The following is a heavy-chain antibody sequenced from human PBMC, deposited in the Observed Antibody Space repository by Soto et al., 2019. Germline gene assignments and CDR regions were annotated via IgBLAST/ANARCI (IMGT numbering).Heavy chain of an antibody. V-gene: IGHV3-23*01. D-gene: IGHD3-9*01. CDR3: AKDVHYDILTGIEYFHH. CDR1: GFTFSGYA. J-gene: IGHJ1*01. CDR2: ISGSAAST. Sequence: EVQLLGSGGGLVQPGGSLRLSCAASGFTFSGYAMSWVRQAPGKGLEWVSGISGSAASTNYADSVKGRFTISRDNYKRTLYLQMNSLRAEDTAVYYCAKDVHYDILTGIEYFHHWAQGTLVTVSS.